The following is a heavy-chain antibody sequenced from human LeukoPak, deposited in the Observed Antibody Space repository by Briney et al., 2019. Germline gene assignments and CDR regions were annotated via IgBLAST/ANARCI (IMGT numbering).Heavy chain of an antibody. CDR3: ARDGYSGNDGL. CDR2: IYTSGST. J-gene: IGHJ4*02. CDR1: GGSISSGSYY. Sequence: KPSETLSLTCTVSGGSISSGSYYWSWIRQPAGKGLEWIGRIYTSGSTNYNPSLTSRVTISVDTSKNQFSLKLSSVTAADTAVYYCARDGYSGNDGLWGQGTLVTVSS. V-gene: IGHV4-61*02. D-gene: IGHD5-12*01.